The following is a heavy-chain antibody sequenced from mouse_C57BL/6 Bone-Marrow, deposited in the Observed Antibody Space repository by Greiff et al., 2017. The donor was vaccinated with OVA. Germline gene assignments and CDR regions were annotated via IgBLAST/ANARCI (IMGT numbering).Heavy chain of an antibody. CDR3: ASPSYYGSTYRYFDV. CDR2: IYPRDGST. Sequence: QVQLQESGPELVKPGASVKLSCKASGYTFTSYDINWVKQRPGQGLEWIGWIYPRDGSTKYNEKFKGKATLTVETSSSTAYMELHSLTSEDSAVYFCASPSYYGSTYRYFDVWGTGTTVTVSS. V-gene: IGHV1-85*01. D-gene: IGHD1-1*01. CDR1: GYTFTSYD. J-gene: IGHJ1*03.